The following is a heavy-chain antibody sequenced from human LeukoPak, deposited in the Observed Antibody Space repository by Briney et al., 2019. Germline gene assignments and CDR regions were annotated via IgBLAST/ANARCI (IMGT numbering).Heavy chain of an antibody. J-gene: IGHJ4*02. Sequence: GGSLRLSCAASGFTFDDYAMHWVRQAPGKGLEWVSLTSWDSGSTYYADSVKGRFTISRDNSKNSLYLQMNSLRAEDTALYYCAKDHCSSTSCYFDYWGQGTLVTVSS. D-gene: IGHD2-2*01. CDR3: AKDHCSSTSCYFDY. CDR2: TSWDSGST. CDR1: GFTFDDYA. V-gene: IGHV3-43D*03.